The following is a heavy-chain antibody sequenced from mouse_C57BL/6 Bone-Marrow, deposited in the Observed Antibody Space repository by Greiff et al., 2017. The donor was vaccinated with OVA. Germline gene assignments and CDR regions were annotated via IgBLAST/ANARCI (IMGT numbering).Heavy chain of an antibody. J-gene: IGHJ2*01. D-gene: IGHD2-5*01. CDR2: IYPRDGSP. Sequence: QVQLQQSDAELVKPGASVKISCKVSGYTFTDHTIHWMKQRPEQGLEWIGYIYPRDGSPTYNAKFKGQATFTADKSTSTAYLQRNSLTAEDAAVYFCARRGYSNFFDYWGQGTTLTVSA. V-gene: IGHV1-78*01. CDR1: GYTFTDHT. CDR3: ARRGYSNFFDY.